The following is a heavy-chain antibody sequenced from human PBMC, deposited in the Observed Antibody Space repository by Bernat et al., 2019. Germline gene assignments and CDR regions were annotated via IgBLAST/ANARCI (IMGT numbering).Heavy chain of an antibody. V-gene: IGHV4-34*01. CDR2: INHSGST. Sequence: QVQLQQWGAGLLKPSETLSLTCAVYGGSFSGYYWSWIRQPPGKGLEWIGEINHSGSTNYNPSLKSRVTISVDTSKNQFSLKLSSVTAADTAVYYCARGRARGYSGHYYYYYGMDVWGQGTTVTVSS. J-gene: IGHJ6*02. D-gene: IGHD5-12*01. CDR3: ARGRARGYSGHYYYYYGMDV. CDR1: GGSFSGYY.